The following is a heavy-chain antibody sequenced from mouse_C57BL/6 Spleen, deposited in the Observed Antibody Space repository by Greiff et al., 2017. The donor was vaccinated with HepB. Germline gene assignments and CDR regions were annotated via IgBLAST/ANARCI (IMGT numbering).Heavy chain of an antibody. CDR1: GYTFTSYT. D-gene: IGHD1-1*01. J-gene: IGHJ2*01. V-gene: IGHV1-4*01. Sequence: QVQLQQSGAELARPGASVKMSCKASGYTFTSYTMHWVKQRPGQGLEWIGYINPSSGYTKYNQKFKDKATLTADKSSSTAYMQLSSLTSEDSAVYYCARFTTVVHFDYWGQGTTLTVSS. CDR3: ARFTTVVHFDY. CDR2: INPSSGYT.